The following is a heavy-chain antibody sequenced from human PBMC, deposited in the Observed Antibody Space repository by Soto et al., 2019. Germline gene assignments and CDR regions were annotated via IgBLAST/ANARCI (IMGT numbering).Heavy chain of an antibody. J-gene: IGHJ4*02. D-gene: IGHD4-17*01. CDR2: IRSKVNNFAT. CDR3: VRPMTSETTRDY. CDR1: GFNFSGSA. V-gene: IGHV3-73*01. Sequence: EVELVESGGGLVQPGGSLKLSCAASGFNFSGSAIHWVRQTSGRRLEWVGRIRSKVNNFATTYTASMKGRFTIFRDDSEGTAYLQMNSRKTEDTAVYYCVRPMTSETTRDYWVQGTLVTVSS.